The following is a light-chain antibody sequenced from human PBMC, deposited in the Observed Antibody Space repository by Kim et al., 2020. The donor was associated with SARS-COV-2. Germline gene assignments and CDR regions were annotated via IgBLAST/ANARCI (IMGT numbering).Light chain of an antibody. Sequence: EIVLTQSPGTLSLSPVEGATLSCRASQSIGTDLAWFQQRPGQAPRLLIYGASTRATGIPDRFSGSGSGTDFTLTVSRLEPEDFAVYYCQQYGSSPRAFGQGSKLEI. J-gene: IGKJ2*01. CDR2: GAS. CDR3: QQYGSSPRA. CDR1: QSIGTD. V-gene: IGKV3-20*01.